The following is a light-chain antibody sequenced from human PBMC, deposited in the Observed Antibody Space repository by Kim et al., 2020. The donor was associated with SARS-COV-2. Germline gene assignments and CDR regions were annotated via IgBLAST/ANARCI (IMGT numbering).Light chain of an antibody. Sequence: KAVTLSCTRISGSIASNYVQWYQQRPGSAPTTVSYEDNQRPSGVPDRFSGSIDSSSNSAAHTISGLKTEDEADYYCQSYDSSNHVVFGGGTQLTVL. CDR3: QSYDSSNHVV. CDR1: SGSIASNY. V-gene: IGLV6-57*03. CDR2: EDN. J-gene: IGLJ2*01.